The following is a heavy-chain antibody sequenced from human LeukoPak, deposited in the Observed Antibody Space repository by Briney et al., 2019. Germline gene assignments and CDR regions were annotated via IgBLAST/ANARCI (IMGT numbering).Heavy chain of an antibody. CDR3: AKAGSSSWDAFDY. Sequence: PGGSLRPSRAASGFTFSSYGMHWVRQAPGKGLEWVTFIRDDGSNKYYADSVKGRFTISRDNSKNTLYLQMNSLRAEDTAVYYCAKAGSSSWDAFDYWGQGTLVTVSS. CDR2: IRDDGSNK. V-gene: IGHV3-30*02. J-gene: IGHJ4*02. D-gene: IGHD6-13*01. CDR1: GFTFSSYG.